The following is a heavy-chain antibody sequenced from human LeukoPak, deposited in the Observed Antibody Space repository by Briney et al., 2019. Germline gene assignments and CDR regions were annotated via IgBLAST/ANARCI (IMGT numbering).Heavy chain of an antibody. CDR1: GYTFTSYG. D-gene: IGHD2-2*01. J-gene: IGHJ6*03. CDR2: ISAYNGNT. CDR3: ARCRYCSSTSCYPYYMDV. V-gene: IGHV1-18*01. Sequence: ASVKVSCKASGYTFTSYGISWVRQAPGQGLEWMGWISAYNGNTNYAQKLQGRVTMTTDTSTSTAYMELRSLRSDDTAVYYCARCRYCSSTSCYPYYMDVWGKGTTVTVSS.